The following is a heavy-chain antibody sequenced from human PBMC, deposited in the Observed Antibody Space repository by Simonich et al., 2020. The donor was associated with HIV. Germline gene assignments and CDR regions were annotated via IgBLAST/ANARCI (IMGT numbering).Heavy chain of an antibody. V-gene: IGHV4-59*08. J-gene: IGHJ3*02. Sequence: QVQLQESGPGVVKPSATLSLTCTVSGGSISSHYWSWIRQSPGKGLEWIGYIYYSGSTNYNPTHKSRVTISVDTSKNQFSLKLTSVIAADTAVYYCARGLTVDAFDIWGQGTMVTVSS. CDR3: ARGLTVDAFDI. CDR2: IYYSGST. D-gene: IGHD7-27*01. CDR1: GGSISSHY.